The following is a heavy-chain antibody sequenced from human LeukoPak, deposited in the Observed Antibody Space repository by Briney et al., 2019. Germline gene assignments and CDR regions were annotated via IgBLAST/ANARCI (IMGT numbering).Heavy chain of an antibody. V-gene: IGHV3-21*01. Sequence: GGPLRLSCAASGFTFSSYRMNWVRQAPGKGLEWVSSISSSSSYIYYADSVKGRFTISRDNAKNSLYLQMNSLRAEDTAVYYCAREEGSSSWPDWGQGTLVTVS. CDR1: GFTFSSYR. CDR3: AREEGSSSWPD. J-gene: IGHJ4*02. D-gene: IGHD6-13*01. CDR2: ISSSSSYI.